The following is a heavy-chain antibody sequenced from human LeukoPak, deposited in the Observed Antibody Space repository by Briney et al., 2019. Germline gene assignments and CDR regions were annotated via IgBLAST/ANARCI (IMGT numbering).Heavy chain of an antibody. CDR3: ARGFSSGWADY. V-gene: IGHV1-18*04. J-gene: IGHJ4*02. CDR1: GYTFTSYG. CDR2: ISAYNGNT. Sequence: SVRVFCRASGYTFTSYGISWVRQARGQGLEWMGWISAYNGNTNYAQKLQGRVTMTTDTSTSTAYMELRSLRSDDTAVYYCARGFSSGWADYRGQGTLVTVSS. D-gene: IGHD6-19*01.